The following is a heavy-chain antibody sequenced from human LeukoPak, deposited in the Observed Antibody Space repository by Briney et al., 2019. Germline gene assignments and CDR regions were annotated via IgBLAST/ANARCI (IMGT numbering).Heavy chain of an antibody. CDR3: AREGVAANVDY. CDR1: GFTVSRNY. D-gene: IGHD2-15*01. J-gene: IGHJ4*02. Sequence: GGSLRLSCAASGFTVSRNYMSWVRQAPGKGLEWVSVIYSGGRTYYADSVKGRFTISRDNSKNTLYLQMNRLRPEDTAVYYCAREGVAANVDYWGQGTLVTVSS. CDR2: IYSGGRT. V-gene: IGHV3-66*01.